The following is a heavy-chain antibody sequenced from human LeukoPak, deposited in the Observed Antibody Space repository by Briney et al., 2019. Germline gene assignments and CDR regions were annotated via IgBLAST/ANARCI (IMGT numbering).Heavy chain of an antibody. Sequence: ASVKVSCKASGGTFSSYAISWARQAPGQGLEWMGGIIPIFGTANYAQRFQGRVTITTDESTSTAYMELSSLRSEDTAVYYCARGGESHYYYYMDVWGKGTTVTVSS. CDR3: ARGGESHYYYYMDV. CDR2: IIPIFGTA. CDR1: GGTFSSYA. J-gene: IGHJ6*03. D-gene: IGHD3-16*01. V-gene: IGHV1-69*05.